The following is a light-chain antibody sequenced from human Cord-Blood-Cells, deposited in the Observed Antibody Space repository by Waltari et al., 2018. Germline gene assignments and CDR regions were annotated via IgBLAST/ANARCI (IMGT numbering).Light chain of an antibody. CDR3: QQRSNWPPIFT. CDR2: DAS. V-gene: IGKV3-11*01. CDR1: QSVSSY. J-gene: IGKJ3*01. Sequence: EIVLTQPPDTLSLSPGERATLSCSASQSVSSYLAWYQQNPGQAPRLLIYDASNRATDIPARFSGSGSGTDFTLTISSLEPEDFAVYYCQQRSNWPPIFTFGPGTKVDIK.